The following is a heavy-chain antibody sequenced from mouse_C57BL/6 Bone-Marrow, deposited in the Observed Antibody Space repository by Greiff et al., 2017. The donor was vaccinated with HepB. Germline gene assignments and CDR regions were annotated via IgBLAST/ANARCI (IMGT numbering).Heavy chain of an antibody. Sequence: EVMLVESGGGLVKPGGSLKLSCAASGFTFSSYAMSWVRQTPEKRLEWVAIISDGGSDTYYPDNVKGRFTMSRDNAKNNLYLQMSHLKSEDTALYYCASLYYDYDGYWGQGTTLTVSS. D-gene: IGHD2-4*01. J-gene: IGHJ2*01. CDR3: ASLYYDYDGY. CDR2: ISDGGSDT. V-gene: IGHV5-4*03. CDR1: GFTFSSYA.